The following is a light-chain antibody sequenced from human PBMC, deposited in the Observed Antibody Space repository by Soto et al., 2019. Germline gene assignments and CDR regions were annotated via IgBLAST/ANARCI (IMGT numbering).Light chain of an antibody. CDR1: QSVSSQ. V-gene: IGKV3-11*01. J-gene: IGKJ4*01. CDR2: DAS. CDR3: QERRNWPLT. Sequence: ETVLTQSPATLSLSPGESATLSCRASQSVSSQLAWYQQKPCQAPRLLIYDASNRATGIPARFSGSGSGTDFTLTISGLEPEDFAVDYCQERRNWPLTFGGGTKVEIK.